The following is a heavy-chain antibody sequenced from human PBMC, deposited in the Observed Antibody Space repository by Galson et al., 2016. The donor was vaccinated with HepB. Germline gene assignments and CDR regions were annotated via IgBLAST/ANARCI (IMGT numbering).Heavy chain of an antibody. J-gene: IGHJ4*02. D-gene: IGHD1-1*01. Sequence: CAISGDSVSSNSAAWNWIRQSPSRGLEWLGRTYYRSKWFNNDAVSVKSRITINPDTSKNQFSLQLNSVTPEDTAVYYCARGTRAFFDYWGQGTLVTVSP. CDR3: ARGTRAFFDY. CDR1: GDSVSSNSAA. V-gene: IGHV6-1*01. CDR2: TYYRSKWFN.